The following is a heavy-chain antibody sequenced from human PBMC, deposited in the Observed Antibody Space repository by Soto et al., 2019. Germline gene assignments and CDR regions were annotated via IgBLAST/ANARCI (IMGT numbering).Heavy chain of an antibody. V-gene: IGHV1-2*02. CDR3: AKGYSSGWYYYYYYGMDV. Sequence: SVKVSCKASGYTFTGYYMHWVRQAPGQGLEWMGWINPNSGGTNYAQKFQGRVTMTRDTSISTAYMELSRLRSDDTAVYYCAKGYSSGWYYYYYYGMDVWGQGTTVTVSS. D-gene: IGHD6-19*01. CDR2: INPNSGGT. J-gene: IGHJ6*02. CDR1: GYTFTGYY.